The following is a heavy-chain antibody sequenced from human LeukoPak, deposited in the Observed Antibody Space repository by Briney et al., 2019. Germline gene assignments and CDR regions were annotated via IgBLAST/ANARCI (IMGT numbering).Heavy chain of an antibody. Sequence: GGSLRLSCAASGFTISDYYMSWIRQSPRKGLEWISYITSGAGYTKYADSVKGRFTISRDKAKNSVALQLNSLRAEDTAVYYCTRERRGTYYAFESWGQGTLVTVSS. V-gene: IGHV3-11*05. J-gene: IGHJ4*02. CDR2: ITSGAGYT. CDR3: TRERRGTYYAFES. CDR1: GFTISDYY. D-gene: IGHD3-16*01.